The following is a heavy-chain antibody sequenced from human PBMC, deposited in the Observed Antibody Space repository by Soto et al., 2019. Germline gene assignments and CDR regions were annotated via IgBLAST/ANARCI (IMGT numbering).Heavy chain of an antibody. J-gene: IGHJ4*02. Sequence: SETLSLTCAVSGGSISSDDYSWSWIRQPPGKGLEWIGYIYKSESTYYNPSLKSRVTISLGRSKNQFSLNLSSVTAADTAVYYCARGSYRLGYPGFDSWGQGTLVTVSS. CDR3: ARGSYRLGYPGFDS. V-gene: IGHV4-30-2*01. CDR2: IYKSEST. D-gene: IGHD5-18*01. CDR1: GGSISSDDYS.